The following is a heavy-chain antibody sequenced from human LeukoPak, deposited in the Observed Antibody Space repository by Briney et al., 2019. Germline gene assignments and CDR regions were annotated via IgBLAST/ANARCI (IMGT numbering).Heavy chain of an antibody. Sequence: PGRSLRLSCAASGFTFSSYGMHWVRQAPGKGLEWVAVISYDGSNKYYADSVKGRFTISRDNSKNTLYLQMNSLRAEDTAVYYCAKSIDSNSDFDYWGQGTLVTVSS. CDR3: AKSIDSNSDFDY. CDR2: ISYDGSNK. CDR1: GFTFSSYG. J-gene: IGHJ4*02. V-gene: IGHV3-30*18. D-gene: IGHD4-23*01.